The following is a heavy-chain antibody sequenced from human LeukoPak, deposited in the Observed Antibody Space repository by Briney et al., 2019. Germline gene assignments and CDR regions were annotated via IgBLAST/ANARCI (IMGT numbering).Heavy chain of an antibody. CDR2: IQYSGST. D-gene: IGHD3-22*01. V-gene: IGHV4-59*08. J-gene: IGHJ4*02. CDR1: GGSISSYH. Sequence: SETLSLTCTVSGGSISSYHWSWIRQSPGKGLEWMGYIQYSGSTNRNPSLKSRVTISVDTSKNQFSLKLSSVTAADTAEYYCASLIYDSSGYYFDKWGQGTLVTVSS. CDR3: ASLIYDSSGYYFDK.